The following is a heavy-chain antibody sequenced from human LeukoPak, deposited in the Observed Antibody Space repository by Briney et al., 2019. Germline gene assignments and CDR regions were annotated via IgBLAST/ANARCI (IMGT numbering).Heavy chain of an antibody. Sequence: SETLSLTCTVYGGSISSYYWSWIRQPPGKGLEWIGYIYYSGSTNYNPSLKSRVTISVDTSKNQFSLKLSSVTAADTAVYYCAREAYSSSWPYYFDYWGQGTLVTVSS. CDR2: IYYSGST. D-gene: IGHD6-13*01. CDR3: AREAYSSSWPYYFDY. V-gene: IGHV4-59*01. J-gene: IGHJ4*02. CDR1: GGSISSYY.